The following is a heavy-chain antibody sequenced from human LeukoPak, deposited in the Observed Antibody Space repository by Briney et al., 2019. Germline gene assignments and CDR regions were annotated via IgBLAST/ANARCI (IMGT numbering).Heavy chain of an antibody. D-gene: IGHD5-12*01. Sequence: SETLSLTCAVYGGSFSGYYWSWIRQPPGKGLEWIGEINHSGSTNYNPSLKSRLTISVDTSKNQFSLKLSSVTAADAAVYYCARASSGDSGYGPGSYYYYMDVWGKGTTVTVSS. J-gene: IGHJ6*03. CDR3: ARASSGDSGYGPGSYYYYMDV. CDR1: GGSFSGYY. V-gene: IGHV4-34*01. CDR2: INHSGST.